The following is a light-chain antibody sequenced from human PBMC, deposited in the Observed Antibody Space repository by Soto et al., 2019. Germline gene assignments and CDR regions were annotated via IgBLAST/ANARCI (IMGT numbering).Light chain of an antibody. CDR2: AAS. V-gene: IGKV1-39*01. J-gene: IGKJ4*01. Sequence: DIQMTQSPSSLSASVGDRVTITCRASQSISSYLNWYQQKPGQAPKLLIYAASSLQSGVPARFSGRVVETDFTLTITSLQPEDFGIYYCQQSYALVRTFGGGTKVDIK. CDR1: QSISSY. CDR3: QQSYALVRT.